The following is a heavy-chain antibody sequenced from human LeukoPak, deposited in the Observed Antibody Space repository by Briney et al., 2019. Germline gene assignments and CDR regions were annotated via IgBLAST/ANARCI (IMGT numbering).Heavy chain of an antibody. CDR1: GFTFSSYA. CDR2: ISGSGGST. J-gene: IGHJ4*02. V-gene: IGHV3-23*01. Sequence: PGRSLRLSCAASGFTFSSYAMSWVRQAPGKGLEWVSAISGSGGSTYYADSVKGRFTISRDNSKNTLYLQMNSLRAEDTAVYYCAKVSLGGMKFDYWGQGTLVTVSS. CDR3: AKVSLGGMKFDY. D-gene: IGHD3-16*01.